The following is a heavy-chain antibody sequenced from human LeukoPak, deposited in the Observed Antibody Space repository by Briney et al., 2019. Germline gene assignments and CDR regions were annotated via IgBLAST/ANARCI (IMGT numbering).Heavy chain of an antibody. CDR2: INSDGSST. CDR3: ASLYYYGSRG. D-gene: IGHD3-22*01. J-gene: IGHJ4*02. CDR1: GFTFSSQW. V-gene: IGHV3-74*01. Sequence: PGGPLRLSCAASGFTFSSQWMHWVRQAPGKGLVWVSRINSDGSSTSYADSVKGRFTISRDNAKNTLHLQMNSLRAEDTAVYYCASLYYYGSRGWGQGTLVTVSS.